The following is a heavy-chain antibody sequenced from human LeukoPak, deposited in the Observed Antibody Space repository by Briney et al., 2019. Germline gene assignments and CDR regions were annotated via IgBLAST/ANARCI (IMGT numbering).Heavy chain of an antibody. CDR3: AREGPAAGNFDY. CDR2: ISYHGSNK. Sequence: GGSLRLSCAASGFTFITCAMHWVRQAPGKGLEWVAVISYHGSNKDYADSVKGRFTISRDNSKNTLYLEMNSLRAEDTAVYYCAREGPAAGNFDYWGQGTLVTVSS. J-gene: IGHJ4*02. CDR1: GFTFITCA. D-gene: IGHD6-25*01. V-gene: IGHV3-30-3*01.